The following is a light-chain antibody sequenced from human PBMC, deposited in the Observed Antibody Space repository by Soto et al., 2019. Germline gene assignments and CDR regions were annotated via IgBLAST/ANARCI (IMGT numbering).Light chain of an antibody. Sequence: EILLTQSPATLSVSPVERVTLSCRANTYIGDKLASYQQKPGQAPRLLIYGASTRATGIPDTFSGGGSATGFTLTISSLQSEDFVVYYCQKYHDWPLNFGGGTKVDIK. CDR2: GAS. CDR1: TYIGDK. CDR3: QKYHDWPLN. V-gene: IGKV3D-15*01. J-gene: IGKJ4*01.